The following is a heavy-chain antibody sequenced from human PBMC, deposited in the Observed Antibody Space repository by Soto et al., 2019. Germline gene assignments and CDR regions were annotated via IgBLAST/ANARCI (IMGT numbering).Heavy chain of an antibody. Sequence: ASVKVSCKASGYTFTSYGISWVRQAPGQGLEWMGWISAYNGNTNYAQKLQGRVTMTTDTSTSTAYMDLRSLRSDDTAVYYCARDLRYCSSTSCPPDAFDIWGQGTMVTVSS. CDR1: GYTFTSYG. CDR2: ISAYNGNT. CDR3: ARDLRYCSSTSCPPDAFDI. D-gene: IGHD2-2*01. J-gene: IGHJ3*02. V-gene: IGHV1-18*01.